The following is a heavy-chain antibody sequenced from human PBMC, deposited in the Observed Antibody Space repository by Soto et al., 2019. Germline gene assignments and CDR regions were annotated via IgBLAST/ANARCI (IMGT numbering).Heavy chain of an antibody. CDR2: IRQDGSES. Sequence: GGSLRLSCAASGFTFSSYWMSWVRQAPGKGLEWVANIRQDGSESYYVDSVKGRFTISRDNAKKSLYLQMNSLRAEDTAVYYCARLDWGSLYAFDIWGQGTMVTVSS. J-gene: IGHJ3*02. CDR1: GFTFSSYW. CDR3: ARLDWGSLYAFDI. V-gene: IGHV3-7*03. D-gene: IGHD3-9*01.